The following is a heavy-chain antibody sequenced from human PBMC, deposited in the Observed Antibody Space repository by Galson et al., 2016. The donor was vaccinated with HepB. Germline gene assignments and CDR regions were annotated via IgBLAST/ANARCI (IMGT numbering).Heavy chain of an antibody. Sequence: SETLSLTCSVLGGSINNYYWSWIRQSPGRGLEWIGYIYNIVNTNYNPSLKSRVTISLDRTTTEVSLQLRSVTAADTATYYCARDGGASGWYFDLWGRGTPVTVSS. CDR2: IYNIVNT. J-gene: IGHJ2*01. CDR3: ARDGGASGWYFDL. CDR1: GGSINNYY. D-gene: IGHD1-1*01. V-gene: IGHV4-59*01.